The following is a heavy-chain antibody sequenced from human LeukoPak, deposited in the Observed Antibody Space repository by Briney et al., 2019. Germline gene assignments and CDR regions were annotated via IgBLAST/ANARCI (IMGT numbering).Heavy chain of an antibody. D-gene: IGHD2-15*01. J-gene: IGHJ6*03. CDR1: GYTFTSYY. Sequence: ASVKVSCKASGYTFTSYYMHWARQAPGQGLEWMGIINPSGGSTSYAQKFQGRVTMTMDTSTSTVYMELSSLRSEDTAVYYCASCSGGSCYPYYYYMDVWGKGTTVTVSS. CDR3: ASCSGGSCYPYYYYMDV. V-gene: IGHV1-46*03. CDR2: INPSGGST.